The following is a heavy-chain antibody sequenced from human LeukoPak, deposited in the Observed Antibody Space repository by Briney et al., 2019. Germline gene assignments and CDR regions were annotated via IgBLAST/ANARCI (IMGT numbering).Heavy chain of an antibody. Sequence: SETLSLTCAVYGGSFSGYYWSWIRQPPGKGLECIGEIHHSGSTNYNPSLKSRVTLSVDTSKNQFSLKLSSVTAADTAVYYCARSRGWLQSHPLGYWGQGPWSPSPQ. V-gene: IGHV4-34*01. CDR1: GGSFSGYY. CDR3: ARSRGWLQSHPLGY. CDR2: IHHSGST. J-gene: IGHJ4*02. D-gene: IGHD5-24*01.